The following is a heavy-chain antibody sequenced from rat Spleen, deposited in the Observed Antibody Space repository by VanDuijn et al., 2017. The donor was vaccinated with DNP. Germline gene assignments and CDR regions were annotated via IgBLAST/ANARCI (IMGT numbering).Heavy chain of an antibody. Sequence: EVQLVESGGDLVQPGGSLKLSCVASGFTFTNYGMAWVRQSPKKGLEWVATIIYDGSSTYYRDSVRGRFTISRDYAKTTLYLQMDSLRSEDTATYYCAAWGWLLGLDAWGQGTSVTVSS. V-gene: IGHV5-29*01. CDR1: GFTFTNYG. CDR3: AAWGWLLGLDA. D-gene: IGHD1-12*03. CDR2: IIYDGSST. J-gene: IGHJ4*01.